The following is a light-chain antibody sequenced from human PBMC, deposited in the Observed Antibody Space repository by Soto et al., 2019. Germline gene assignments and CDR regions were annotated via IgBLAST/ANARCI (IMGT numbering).Light chain of an antibody. V-gene: IGLV2-14*01. CDR2: EVN. Sequence: QSALTQPASVSGSPGQSIAISCTGTSSDVGAYNYVSGYQQHPGKAPKLMIYEVNKRPSGVSYRFSGSKSGNTASLTISGLQAEDEADYYCNSYTTSSTVIFGGGTKLTVL. J-gene: IGLJ2*01. CDR1: SSDVGAYNY. CDR3: NSYTTSSTVI.